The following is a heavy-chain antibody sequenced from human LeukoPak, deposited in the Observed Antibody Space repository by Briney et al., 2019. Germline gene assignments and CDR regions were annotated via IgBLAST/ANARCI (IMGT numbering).Heavy chain of an antibody. CDR1: GGSFSGYY. CDR3: ARGVAARNIYYYYYGMDV. J-gene: IGHJ6*02. V-gene: IGHV4-34*01. CDR2: INHSGST. Sequence: SETLSLTCAVYGGSFSGYYWSWIRQPPGKGLEWIGEINHSGSTNYNPSLKSRVTISVDTSKNQFSLKLSSVTAADTAVYHCARGVAARNIYYYYYGMDVWGQGTTVTVSS. D-gene: IGHD6-6*01.